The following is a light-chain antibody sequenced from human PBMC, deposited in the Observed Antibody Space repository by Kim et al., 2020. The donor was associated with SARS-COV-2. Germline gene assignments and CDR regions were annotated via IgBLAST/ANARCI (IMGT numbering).Light chain of an antibody. CDR1: SRHSNYA. Sequence: QPVLTQSPSASASLGASVKLTCTLSSRHSNYAIAWHQQQPEKGPRYLMKLNSDGSHSKGDGIPDRFSGSSSGAERYLTISSLQSEDEADYYCQTWGTGILVFGGGTQLTVL. CDR2: LNSDGSH. V-gene: IGLV4-69*01. J-gene: IGLJ3*02. CDR3: QTWGTGILV.